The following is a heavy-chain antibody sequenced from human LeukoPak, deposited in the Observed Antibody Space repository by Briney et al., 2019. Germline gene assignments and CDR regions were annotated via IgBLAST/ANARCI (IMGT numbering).Heavy chain of an antibody. D-gene: IGHD6-6*01. CDR3: VKVIGARPFDP. J-gene: IGHJ5*02. CDR2: ISGSGSST. CDR1: GFTFSSFA. Sequence: PGGSLRLSCTASGFTFSSFAMTWVRQAPGKGLEGVSVISGSGSSTYYADSVKGRFTISRDNSKNTVYLQVNSLRVEDTAIYYCVKVIGARPFDPWGQGTLGPVSS. V-gene: IGHV3-23*01.